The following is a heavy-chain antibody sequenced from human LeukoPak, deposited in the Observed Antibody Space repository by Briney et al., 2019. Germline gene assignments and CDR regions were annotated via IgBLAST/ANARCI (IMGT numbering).Heavy chain of an antibody. CDR3: ARIGSGTYYYGMDV. V-gene: IGHV2-70*11. CDR1: GFSLSTSGMC. J-gene: IGHJ6*02. D-gene: IGHD1-1*01. Sequence: ESGPTLVNPTQTLTLTCTFSGFSLSTSGMCVSWIRQPPGKALEWLARIDWDDDKYYSTSLKTRLTISKDTSKNQVVLTMTNMDPVDTATYYCARIGSGTYYYGMDVWGQGTTVTVSS. CDR2: IDWDDDK.